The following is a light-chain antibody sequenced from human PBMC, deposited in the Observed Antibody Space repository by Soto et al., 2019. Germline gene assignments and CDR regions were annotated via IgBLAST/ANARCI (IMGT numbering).Light chain of an antibody. V-gene: IGLV2-23*02. CDR2: EVT. Sequence: QSVLTQPASVSVSPGQSITISCTGTSSDVGSYALVSCFQQHPGRAPKPMMFEVTRPPSGVSNRFSGSKSGKTASLTISGRQPEVEADYYCCLYFPGNVLVLFGGWTKVTVL. J-gene: IGLJ3*02. CDR1: SSDVGSYAL. CDR3: CLYFPGNVLVL.